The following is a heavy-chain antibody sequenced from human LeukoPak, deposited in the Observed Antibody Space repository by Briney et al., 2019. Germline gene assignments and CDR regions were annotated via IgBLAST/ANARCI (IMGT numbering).Heavy chain of an antibody. Sequence: PSETLSLTCTVSGGSISSRSYSWGWIRQPPGKGLEWIGSIYSRGSASYNPSLKSRVTISVDTSKNQFSLKLSSVTAADTAVYYCARVSSNYVHVWFDPWGQGALVTVSS. J-gene: IGHJ5*02. CDR1: GGSISSRSYS. CDR2: IYSRGSA. CDR3: ARVSSNYVHVWFDP. D-gene: IGHD4-11*01. V-gene: IGHV4-39*07.